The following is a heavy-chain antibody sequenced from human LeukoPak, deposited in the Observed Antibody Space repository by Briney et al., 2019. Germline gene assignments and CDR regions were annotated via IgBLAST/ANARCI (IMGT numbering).Heavy chain of an antibody. CDR1: GFTVSSNY. J-gene: IGHJ3*02. Sequence: GGSLRLSCAASGFTVSSNYMSWVRQAPGKGLEGVSVIYSGGSTYYADSVKGRFTISRDNSKNTLYLQMNSLRAEDTAVYYCAREQRLRIAAAGTDAFDIWGQGTMVTVSS. CDR3: AREQRLRIAAAGTDAFDI. D-gene: IGHD6-13*01. V-gene: IGHV3-53*01. CDR2: IYSGGST.